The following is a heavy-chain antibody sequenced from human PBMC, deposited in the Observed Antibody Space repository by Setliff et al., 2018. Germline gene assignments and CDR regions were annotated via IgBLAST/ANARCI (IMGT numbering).Heavy chain of an antibody. CDR1: GVSISSHY. Sequence: PSGTLSLTCTASGVSISSHYWSWIRQPPGKGLEWSGYIYSSGSTNYNPALKSRVTISVDTSKNQFSLKLSSVTAADTAVYYCARGPRGYGSGSYYATEYFQHWGQGTLVTVSS. D-gene: IGHD3-10*01. J-gene: IGHJ1*01. V-gene: IGHV4-4*08. CDR3: ARGPRGYGSGSYYATEYFQH. CDR2: IYSSGST.